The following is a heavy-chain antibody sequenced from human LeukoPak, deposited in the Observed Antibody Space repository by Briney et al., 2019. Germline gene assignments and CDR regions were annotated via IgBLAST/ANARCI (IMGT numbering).Heavy chain of an antibody. CDR3: ARRGDGYNPDY. J-gene: IGHJ4*02. D-gene: IGHD5-24*01. Sequence: SETLSLTCAVSGYSISSGYYWGWIRQPPGKGLEWIGNIYHSGYTFYNPSPESRVTISVDTSKNQFSLKLTSVIAADTAVYYCARRGDGYNPDYWGQGTLVTVSS. CDR1: GYSISSGYY. CDR2: IYHSGYT. V-gene: IGHV4-38-2*01.